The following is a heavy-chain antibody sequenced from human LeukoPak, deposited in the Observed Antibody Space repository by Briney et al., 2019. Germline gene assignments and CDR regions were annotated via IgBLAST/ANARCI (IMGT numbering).Heavy chain of an antibody. J-gene: IGHJ4*02. CDR1: GFSFSNYA. D-gene: IGHD5-24*01. CDR2: ISGSGGST. V-gene: IGHV3-23*01. CDR3: ARTGVGVGYRFDY. Sequence: PGGSLRLSCVASGFSFSNYAMTWVRQAPGKGLEWVSGISGSGGSTYYADSVRGRFTISRDNFKNTLDLQMSSLGGEDTAIYYCARTGVGVGYRFDYWGQGTLVTVSS.